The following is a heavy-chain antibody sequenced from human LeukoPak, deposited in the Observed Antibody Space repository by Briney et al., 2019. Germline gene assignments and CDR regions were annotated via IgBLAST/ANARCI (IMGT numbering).Heavy chain of an antibody. Sequence: PGGSLRLSCAASGFTFSSYWMHWVRQVPGKGLVWVSRINIDGSNIIQADFAKGRFTFSRDNAKNTLYLPMNSLRAEDTAIYYCSRGGAHHAFDIWGQGTMVTVSS. V-gene: IGHV3-74*01. D-gene: IGHD1-26*01. CDR2: INIDGSNI. CDR3: SRGGAHHAFDI. J-gene: IGHJ3*02. CDR1: GFTFSSYW.